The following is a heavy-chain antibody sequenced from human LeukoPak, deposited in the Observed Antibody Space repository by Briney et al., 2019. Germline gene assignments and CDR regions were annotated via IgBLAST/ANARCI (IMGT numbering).Heavy chain of an antibody. CDR2: IYSSGST. Sequence: SETLSLTCTVSGGSIDSHYWSWIRQPAGKGLEWIGRIYSSGSTNYNPSLKSRVTMSVDTPKNQVSLKLGSVTAADTAVYYCARQVTMIVVVIDETDYWGQGTLVTVSS. V-gene: IGHV4-4*07. J-gene: IGHJ4*02. CDR1: GGSIDSHY. CDR3: ARQVTMIVVVIDETDY. D-gene: IGHD3-22*01.